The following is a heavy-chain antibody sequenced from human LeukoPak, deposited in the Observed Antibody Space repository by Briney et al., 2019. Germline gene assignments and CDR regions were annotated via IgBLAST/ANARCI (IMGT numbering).Heavy chain of an antibody. CDR3: ARDMWEPPSDYYYDY. CDR2: INPNSGDT. D-gene: IGHD1-14*01. CDR1: GYTFTGHY. J-gene: IGHJ4*02. Sequence: ASVKVSCKASGYTFTGHYLNWLRQAPGQGLEWMGRINPNSGDTKYADKFQGRVIMTRDTSTSTAYMELNGLRSDDTASYYCARDMWEPPSDYYYDYWGQGTLVTVSS. V-gene: IGHV1-2*06.